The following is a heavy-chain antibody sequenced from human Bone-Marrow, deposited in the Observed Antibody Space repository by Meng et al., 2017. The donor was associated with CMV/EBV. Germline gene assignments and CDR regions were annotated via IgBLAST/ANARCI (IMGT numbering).Heavy chain of an antibody. CDR2: ISSSGSPI. CDR1: GFTFSSYE. Sequence: GESLKISCAASGFTFSSYEMKWVRQAPGKGLEWVSYISSSGSPIHYADSVKGRFTISRDNAKNVVYLQMNSLRVDDTAVYYCVRERVSTPGDAFDMWGQGTMVTVSS. J-gene: IGHJ3*02. V-gene: IGHV3-48*03. D-gene: IGHD4-23*01. CDR3: VRERVSTPGDAFDM.